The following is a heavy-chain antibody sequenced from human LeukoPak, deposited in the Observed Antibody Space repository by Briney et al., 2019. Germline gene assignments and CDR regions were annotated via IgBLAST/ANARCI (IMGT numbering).Heavy chain of an antibody. CDR2: TSSSSSYI. D-gene: IGHD3-10*01. J-gene: IGHJ4*02. Sequence: GGSLRLSCAASGFTFSSYSMNWVRQAPGKGLEWVSSTSSSSSYIYYADSVKGRFTISRDNAKNSLYLQMNSLRAEDTAVYYCARDPLNYYGSGSAVDYWGQGTLVTVSS. V-gene: IGHV3-21*01. CDR3: ARDPLNYYGSGSAVDY. CDR1: GFTFSSYS.